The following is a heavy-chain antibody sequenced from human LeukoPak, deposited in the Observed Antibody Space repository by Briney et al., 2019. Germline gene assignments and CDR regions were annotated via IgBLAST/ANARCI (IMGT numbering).Heavy chain of an antibody. CDR2: IIPIFGTA. CDR1: GGTFSSYA. Sequence: GSSVKVSCKASGGTFSSYAISWVRQAPGQGLEWMGGIIPIFGTANYAQKFQGRVTITGDTSASTAYMELSSLRSEDTAMYYCARYSGSFEGFDYWGQGTLVTVSS. D-gene: IGHD1-26*01. CDR3: ARYSGSFEGFDY. J-gene: IGHJ4*02. V-gene: IGHV1-69*06.